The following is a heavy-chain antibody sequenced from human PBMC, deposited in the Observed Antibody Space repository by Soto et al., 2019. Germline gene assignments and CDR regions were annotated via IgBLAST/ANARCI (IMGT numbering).Heavy chain of an antibody. V-gene: IGHV4-30-4*01. Sequence: SVTLSLTCSVSGGSIGSRDCYWTWIRQPPGKGLEWIGYIYYSGSTDYSPSLKSRIIISLDTSKNQFSLKLSSVTAADTAVYYYDRARADSYGSGSQYWGHGTLVTVFS. CDR3: DRARADSYGSGSQY. CDR1: GGSIGSRDCY. D-gene: IGHD3-10*01. J-gene: IGHJ4*01. CDR2: IYYSGST.